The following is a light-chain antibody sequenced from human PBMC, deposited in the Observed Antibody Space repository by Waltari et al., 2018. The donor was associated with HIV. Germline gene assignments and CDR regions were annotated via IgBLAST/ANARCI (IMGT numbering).Light chain of an antibody. Sequence: SYVLTQAPSVSVAPGQTATISCGTIGRNSVQWYRQKPGRAPLLVVLDDVDRSSGIPARFSGARSGERATLTISGVEAGDEADYYCQVWDRSYKEAVFGGGT. CDR3: QVWDRSYKEAV. CDR1: TIGRNS. CDR2: DDV. J-gene: IGLJ2*01. V-gene: IGLV3-21*02.